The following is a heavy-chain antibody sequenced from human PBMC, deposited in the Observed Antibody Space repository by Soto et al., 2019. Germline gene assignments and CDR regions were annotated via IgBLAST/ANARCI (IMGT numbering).Heavy chain of an antibody. CDR3: ARGAGRPFPLDY. CDR1: GFTVSSNY. CDR2: LYSAGTT. J-gene: IGHJ4*02. V-gene: IGHV3-66*01. Sequence: EVQLVESGGDLVQPGGSLRLSCAVSGFTVSSNYMSWVRQAPGKGLEWVSILYSAGTTYYADSARGRFSISRDNSKNTLYLQLRSLRVEDTAVYYCARGAGRPFPLDYWGRGTLVTVSS. D-gene: IGHD6-19*01.